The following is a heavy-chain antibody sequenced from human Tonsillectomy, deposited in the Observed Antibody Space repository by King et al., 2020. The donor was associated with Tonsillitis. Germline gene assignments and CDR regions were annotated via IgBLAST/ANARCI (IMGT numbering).Heavy chain of an antibody. V-gene: IGHV2-26*01. J-gene: IGHJ5*02. CDR3: ARIDYDSSGYYPNWFDP. CDR1: GFSLSYARMG. D-gene: IGHD3-22*01. Sequence: TLKESGPVLVKPTETLTLTCTVSGFSLSYARMGVSWIRQPPGKALEWLAHIFSNDEKSYSTSLKSRLTISKDTSKSQVVLTMTNMDPVDTATYYCARIDYDSSGYYPNWFDPWGQGTLVTVSS. CDR2: IFSNDEK.